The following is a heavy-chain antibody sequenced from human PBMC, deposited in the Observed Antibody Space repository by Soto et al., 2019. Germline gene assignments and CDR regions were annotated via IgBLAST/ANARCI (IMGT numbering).Heavy chain of an antibody. Sequence: PGGSLXLSCAASGFTFSHYGMHWVRQAPGKGLEWVAVISDDESNKSYADSVKGRFTISRDNSKNTVYLQMNSLRAEDTAVYYCAKDDKYELMKFDYWGQGTLVTVSS. CDR3: AKDDKYELMKFDY. V-gene: IGHV3-30*18. J-gene: IGHJ4*02. CDR1: GFTFSHYG. D-gene: IGHD2-2*01. CDR2: ISDDESNK.